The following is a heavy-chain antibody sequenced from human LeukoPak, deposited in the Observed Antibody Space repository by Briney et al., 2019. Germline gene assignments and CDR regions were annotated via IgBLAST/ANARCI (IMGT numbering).Heavy chain of an antibody. V-gene: IGHV3-7*01. CDR3: ARDNMFHLDY. D-gene: IGHD3-10*02. CDR1: GFTFSSYA. J-gene: IGHJ4*02. Sequence: GGSLRLSCAASGFTFSSYAMTWVRQAPGKGLEWVANIKQDGSDKNHVDSVKGRFTISRDNAKNSLYLQMNSLRAEDTAVYYCARDNMFHLDYWGQGTLVTVSS. CDR2: IKQDGSDK.